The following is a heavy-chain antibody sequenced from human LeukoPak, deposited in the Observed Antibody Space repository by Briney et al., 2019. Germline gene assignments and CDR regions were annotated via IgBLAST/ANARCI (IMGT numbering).Heavy chain of an antibody. CDR1: GGTFSSYA. CDR2: IIPIFGTA. J-gene: IGHJ4*02. Sequence: ASVKVSCKASGGTFSSYAISWVRQAPGQGLEWMGGIIPIFGTANYAQKFQGRVTITADESTGTAYMELSSLRSEDTAVYYCATDSSSGWPVYSYWGQGTLVTVSS. D-gene: IGHD6-19*01. V-gene: IGHV1-69*13. CDR3: ATDSSSGWPVYSY.